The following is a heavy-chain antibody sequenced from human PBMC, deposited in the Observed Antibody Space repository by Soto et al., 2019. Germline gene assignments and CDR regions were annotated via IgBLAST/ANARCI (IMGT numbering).Heavy chain of an antibody. CDR2: ISSSSSTI. D-gene: IGHD1-7*01. V-gene: IGHV3-48*02. CDR1: GFTFSSYS. CDR3: ARGLTGTTRWNWFDP. J-gene: IGHJ5*02. Sequence: EVQLVESGGGLVQPGGSLRLSCAASGFTFSSYSMNWVRQAPGKGLEWVSYISSSSSTIYYADSVKGRSTISRDNAKNSLYLQMNSLRDEDTAVYYCARGLTGTTRWNWFDPWGQGTLVTVSS.